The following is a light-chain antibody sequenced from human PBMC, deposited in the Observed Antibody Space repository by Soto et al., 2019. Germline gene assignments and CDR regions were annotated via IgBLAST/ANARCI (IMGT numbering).Light chain of an antibody. V-gene: IGKV3-11*01. CDR3: QQRSSWFT. J-gene: IGKJ2*01. CDR1: QSVGTF. CDR2: DAS. Sequence: EIVLTQSPATLSLSPGERATLSCSASQSVGTFLAWYQQRPGQAPRLLIYDASITATGIPARFSGSGSGTEFTLTISSLEPEDFAVYYCQQRSSWFTFGQGTKLEIK.